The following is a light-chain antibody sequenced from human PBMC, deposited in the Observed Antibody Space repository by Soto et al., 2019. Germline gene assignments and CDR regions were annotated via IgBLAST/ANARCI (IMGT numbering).Light chain of an antibody. V-gene: IGKV1-9*01. CDR3: QKIRLYPST. CDR2: AAS. Sequence: IQLNPSPSSLSASVGDRVTITCRASQDIAIYLAWYQQKPGEAPKLLIYAASTLYGGVPSRFSGSGSGPDFALNITSLHAEYFATYYCQKIRLYPSTFRGGTKVEIK. CDR1: QDIAIY. J-gene: IGKJ4*01.